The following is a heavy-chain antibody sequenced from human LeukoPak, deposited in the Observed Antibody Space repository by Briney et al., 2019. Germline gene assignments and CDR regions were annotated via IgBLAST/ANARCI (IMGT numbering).Heavy chain of an antibody. CDR2: IKEDGSIQ. V-gene: IGHV3-7*01. J-gene: IGHJ4*02. D-gene: IGHD6-19*01. CDR3: ARNVWTGVAVSDY. Sequence: GGSLRLSCVASGFTFSTYWMTWVRQAPGKGLEWLANIKEDGSIQYYLDSVRGRFTISRDNAKTSVYLQLNSLRADDTAVYYCARNVWTGVAVSDYWGQGTLVTVSS. CDR1: GFTFSTYW.